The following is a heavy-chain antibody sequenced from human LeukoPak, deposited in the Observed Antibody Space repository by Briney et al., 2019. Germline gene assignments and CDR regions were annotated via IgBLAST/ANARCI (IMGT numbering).Heavy chain of an antibody. J-gene: IGHJ4*02. V-gene: IGHV3-30*18. Sequence: GGSLRLSCAASGFTFSGYGMHWVRQAPGKGLEWVAVISYDGSNKYYADSVEGRFTISRDNSKNTLYLQMNSLRAEDTAVYYCAKDSSTWYAHQVDYWGQGTLVTVSS. D-gene: IGHD6-13*01. CDR2: ISYDGSNK. CDR1: GFTFSGYG. CDR3: AKDSSTWYAHQVDY.